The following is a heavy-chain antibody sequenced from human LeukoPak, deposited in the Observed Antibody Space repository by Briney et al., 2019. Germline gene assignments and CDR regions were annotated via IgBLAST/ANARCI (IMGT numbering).Heavy chain of an antibody. V-gene: IGHV3-7*01. CDR3: ARDGFDAGIYFDS. CDR1: GFTFSSHW. CDR2: IEQVGSER. J-gene: IGHJ4*02. Sequence: GGSLRLSCAVSGFTFSSHWMSWVRQAPGKGLEWVANIEQVGSERYYADSVKGRFTISRDNAKNLLYLQMNSLRAEDTAVYYCARDGFDAGIYFDSWGQGTLVTVSS. D-gene: IGHD3-9*01.